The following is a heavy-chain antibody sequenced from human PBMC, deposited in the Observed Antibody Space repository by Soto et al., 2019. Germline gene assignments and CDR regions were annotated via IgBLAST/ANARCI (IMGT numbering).Heavy chain of an antibody. D-gene: IGHD6-19*01. Sequence: PGGSRRLSCAASGFTFADYAMHWVRQAPGKGLEWVSGISWNSGSIGYADSVKGRFTISRENAKNSLYLQMSSLRADDTALYLCAKDTDSGWYGGAFGIRG. CDR3: AKDTDSGWYGGAFGI. J-gene: IGHJ3*02. V-gene: IGHV3-9*01. CDR2: ISWNSGSI. CDR1: GFTFADYA.